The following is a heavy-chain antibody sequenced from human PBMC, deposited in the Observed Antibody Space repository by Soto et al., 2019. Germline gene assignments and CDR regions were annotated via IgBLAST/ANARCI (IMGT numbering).Heavy chain of an antibody. V-gene: IGHV3-7*05. Sequence: GGSLRLSCAASGFTFISYWMSWVLQAPGKGLEWVANIKQDGSEKYYVDSVKGRFTISRDNAKNSLYLQMNSLRAEDTAVYYCAREMVVFWSGYTDYWGQGTLVTVSS. CDR3: AREMVVFWSGYTDY. J-gene: IGHJ4*02. CDR2: IKQDGSEK. D-gene: IGHD3-3*01. CDR1: GFTFISYW.